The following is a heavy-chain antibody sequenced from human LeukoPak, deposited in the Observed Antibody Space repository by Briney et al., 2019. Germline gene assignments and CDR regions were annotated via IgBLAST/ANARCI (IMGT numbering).Heavy chain of an antibody. V-gene: IGHV3-23*01. J-gene: IGHJ4*02. CDR3: AKDRRAGSYDY. Sequence: GGSLRLSCAASGFIFSSAWMSWVRQAPGKGLEWVSAISGSGGNTYYADSVKGRFTISRDNSKNTLYLQMNSLRAEDTAVYYCAKDRRAGSYDYWGQGTLVTVSS. D-gene: IGHD3-10*01. CDR2: ISGSGGNT. CDR1: GFIFSSAW.